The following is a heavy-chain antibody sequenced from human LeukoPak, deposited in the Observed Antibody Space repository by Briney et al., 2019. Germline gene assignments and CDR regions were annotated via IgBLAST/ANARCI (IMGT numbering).Heavy chain of an antibody. CDR2: IYSGGST. Sequence: GGSLRLSCAASGFTVSSNYMSWVRQAPGKGLEWVSVIYSGGSTYYADSVKGRFTISRDNSKNTLYLQMNSLRAEDTAVYYCARVWFGESPWFDPWGQGNPGHRLP. V-gene: IGHV3-66*01. J-gene: IGHJ5*02. CDR1: GFTVSSNY. D-gene: IGHD3-10*01. CDR3: ARVWFGESPWFDP.